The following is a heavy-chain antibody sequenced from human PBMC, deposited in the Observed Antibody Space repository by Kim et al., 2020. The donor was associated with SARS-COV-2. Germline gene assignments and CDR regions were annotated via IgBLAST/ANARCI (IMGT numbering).Heavy chain of an antibody. CDR3: ARDTPYSSSWAEFDY. Sequence: GGSLRLSCAASGFTFSSYSMNWVRQAPGKGLEWVSSISSSSSYIYYADSVKGRFTISRDNAKNSLYLQMNSLRAEDTAVYYCARDTPYSSSWAEFDYWGQGTLVTVSS. V-gene: IGHV3-21*01. CDR1: GFTFSSYS. CDR2: ISSSSSYI. D-gene: IGHD6-13*01. J-gene: IGHJ4*02.